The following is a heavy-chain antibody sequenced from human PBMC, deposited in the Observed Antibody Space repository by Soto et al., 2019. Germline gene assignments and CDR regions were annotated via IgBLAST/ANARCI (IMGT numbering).Heavy chain of an antibody. CDR1: GFTFGSYA. CDR2: TSASGGTT. Sequence: EVQPLESGDGFIQPGGSLRLSCAASGFTFGSYAMSWVRQAPGKGLEWVSSTSASGGTTYYADSVKGRFTISRDNSKNSLYLEMNSLRAEDTAVYYCAKAKYSSSWWAVDYWGQGTLVAVSS. J-gene: IGHJ4*02. V-gene: IGHV3-23*01. CDR3: AKAKYSSSWWAVDY. D-gene: IGHD6-13*01.